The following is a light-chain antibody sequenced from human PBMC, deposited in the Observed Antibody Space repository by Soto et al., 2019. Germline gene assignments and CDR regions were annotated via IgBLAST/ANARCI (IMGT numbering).Light chain of an antibody. CDR3: MQALQTPRT. CDR1: QSLLHSNGYNY. Sequence: DIVMTQSPLSLPVTPGEPASISCRSSQSLLHSNGYNYLDWYVQKTGQSPQLLIYLGSNRASGVPDRFSGSGSGTDFTLKISRVEAEDVGVYYCMQALQTPRTFGQGTKLEIK. CDR2: LGS. V-gene: IGKV2-28*01. J-gene: IGKJ2*01.